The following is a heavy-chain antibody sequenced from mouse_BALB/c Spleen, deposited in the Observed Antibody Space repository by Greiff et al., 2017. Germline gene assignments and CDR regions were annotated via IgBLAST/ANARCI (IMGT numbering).Heavy chain of an antibody. CDR2: ISSGSSTI. V-gene: IGHV5-17*02. J-gene: IGHJ3*01. CDR1: GFTFSSFG. D-gene: IGHD2-4*01. CDR3: ARSYDYPFAY. Sequence: EVKLMESGGGLVQPGGSRKLSCAASGFTFSSFGMHWVRQAPEKGLEWVAYISSGSSTIYYADTVKGRFTISRDNPKNTLFLQMTSLRSEDTAMYYCARSYDYPFAYWGQGTLVTVSA.